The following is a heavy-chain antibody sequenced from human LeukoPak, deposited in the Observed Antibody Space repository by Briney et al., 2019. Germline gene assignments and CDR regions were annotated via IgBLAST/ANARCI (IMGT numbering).Heavy chain of an antibody. CDR3: ARDGYSSGRDEGWFDP. CDR2: IWYDGSNK. V-gene: IGHV3-33*01. CDR1: GFTFNSYG. D-gene: IGHD6-19*01. J-gene: IGHJ5*02. Sequence: GGSLRLSCAASGFTFNSYGMHWVRQAPGKGLEWVAVIWYDGSNKYYADSVKGRFTISRDNSKNTLYLQMNSLRAEDTAVYYCARDGYSSGRDEGWFDPWGQGTLVTVSS.